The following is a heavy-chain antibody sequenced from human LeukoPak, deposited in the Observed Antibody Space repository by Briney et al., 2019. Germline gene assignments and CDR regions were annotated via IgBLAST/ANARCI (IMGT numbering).Heavy chain of an antibody. CDR1: GFTFSSYA. V-gene: IGHV3-23*01. Sequence: GGSLRLSRAASGFTFSSYAMSWVRQAPGKGLEWVSAISGSGGSTYYADSVRGRFTISRDNSKSTLYLQMNSLRAEDTAVYYCAKGHILLWFVAWGQGTLVTVSS. J-gene: IGHJ5*02. CDR3: AKGHILLWFVA. D-gene: IGHD3-10*01. CDR2: ISGSGGST.